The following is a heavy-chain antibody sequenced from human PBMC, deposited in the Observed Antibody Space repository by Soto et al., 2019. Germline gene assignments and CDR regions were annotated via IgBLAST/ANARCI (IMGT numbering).Heavy chain of an antibody. Sequence: GGSLRLSCAASGFTFSSYSMNWVRQAPGKGLEWVSYISSSSSTIYYADSVKGRFTISRDNAKNSLYLQMNSLRAEDTAVYYCARWGKLEGHIVVDYWGQGTLVTVSS. J-gene: IGHJ4*02. D-gene: IGHD2-21*01. CDR2: ISSSSSTI. V-gene: IGHV3-48*01. CDR3: ARWGKLEGHIVVDY. CDR1: GFTFSSYS.